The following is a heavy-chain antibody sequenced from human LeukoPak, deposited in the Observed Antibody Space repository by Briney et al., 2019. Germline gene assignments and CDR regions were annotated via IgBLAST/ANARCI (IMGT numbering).Heavy chain of an antibody. CDR2: IIPIFGTA. Sequence: SVKVSCTASGGTFSSYAISWVRQAPGQGLEWMGGIIPIFGTANYAQKFQGRVTITTDESTSTAYMELSSLRSGDTAVYYCAGGGWGAGFLEPFDYWGQGTLVTVSS. V-gene: IGHV1-69*05. CDR3: AGGGWGAGFLEPFDY. D-gene: IGHD3-3*01. J-gene: IGHJ4*02. CDR1: GGTFSSYA.